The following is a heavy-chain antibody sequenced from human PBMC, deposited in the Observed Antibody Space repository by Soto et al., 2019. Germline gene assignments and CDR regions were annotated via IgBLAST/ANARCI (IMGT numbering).Heavy chain of an antibody. J-gene: IGHJ3*02. V-gene: IGHV4-59*01. CDR1: GGSISSYY. CDR2: IYYSGST. D-gene: IGHD3-22*01. CDR3: ARSHYYDSSGYYRDAFDI. Sequence: QVQLQESGPGLVKPSETLSLTCTVSGGSISSYYWSWIRQPPGKGLEWIGYIYYSGSTNYNPSLTSRVTISVDTSKNQFSLKLSSVTAADTAVYYCARSHYYDSSGYYRDAFDIWGQGTMVTVSS.